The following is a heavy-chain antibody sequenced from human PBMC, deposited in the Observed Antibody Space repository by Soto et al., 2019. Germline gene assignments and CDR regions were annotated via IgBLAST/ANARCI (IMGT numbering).Heavy chain of an antibody. V-gene: IGHV1-69*12. CDR1: GGTFSSYA. Sequence: QVQLVQSGAGVKKPGSSVKVSCKASGGTFSSYAMNWVRQAPGPGLEWMGGIIPMFGTTTYAQKFQGRVTITADESTSTVYMELTGLTSDDTAVYYCGRDGAGMGATFDYWGQGTLVTVSS. CDR2: IIPMFGTT. J-gene: IGHJ4*02. D-gene: IGHD1-26*01. CDR3: GRDGAGMGATFDY.